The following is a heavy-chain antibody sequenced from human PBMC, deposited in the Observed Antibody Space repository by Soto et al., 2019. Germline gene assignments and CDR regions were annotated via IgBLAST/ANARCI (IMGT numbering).Heavy chain of an antibody. V-gene: IGHV4-38-2*02. CDR1: GYLISSGYY. J-gene: IGHJ4*02. CDR2: IDYSGKT. Sequence: SETLSLTCSVSGYLISSGYYWGWVRQTPGKGLEWLGSIDYSGKTYKNPSLKSRVSASVDLSQNQFSLNLRSVTAEDTAVYYCAKDRLPSSDFWSGYPYYFDYWGQGTLVTVSS. CDR3: AKDRLPSSDFWSGYPYYFDY. D-gene: IGHD3-3*01.